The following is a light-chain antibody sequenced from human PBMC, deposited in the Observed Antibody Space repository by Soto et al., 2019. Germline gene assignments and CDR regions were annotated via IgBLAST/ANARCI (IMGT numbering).Light chain of an antibody. CDR3: RQRSNWPT. CDR1: QSVSTY. V-gene: IGKV3-11*01. J-gene: IGKJ4*01. CDR2: DAS. Sequence: EIVLTQSPATLSLSPGERATLSCRASQSVSTYLVWYQQKPGQAPRLLIYDASNRATGIPARFSGSGSGTDFTLTISSLEPEDFVVYYCRQRSNWPTFGGGTKVEIK.